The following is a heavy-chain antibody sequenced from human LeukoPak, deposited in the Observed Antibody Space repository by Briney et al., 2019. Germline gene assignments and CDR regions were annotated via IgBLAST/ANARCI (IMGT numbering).Heavy chain of an antibody. CDR3: ARLGRAAAGTWYFDY. CDR1: GYSFTSYW. Sequence: GESLKISCKGSGYSFTSYWVGWVRQMPGKGLEWMGIIYPGDSDTRYSPSFQGQVTISADKSISTAYLQWSSLKAWDTAMYYCARLGRAAAGTWYFDYWGQGTLVTVSS. CDR2: IYPGDSDT. J-gene: IGHJ4*02. D-gene: IGHD6-13*01. V-gene: IGHV5-51*01.